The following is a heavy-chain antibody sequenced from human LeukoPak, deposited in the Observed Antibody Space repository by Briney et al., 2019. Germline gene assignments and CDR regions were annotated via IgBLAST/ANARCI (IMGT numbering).Heavy chain of an antibody. CDR3: ARGRTTTDH. CDR1: GYTFTGYY. J-gene: IGHJ4*02. CDR2: INPKSGGT. Sequence: GASVKVSCKASGYTFTGYYMHWVRQAPGQGLEWMGRINPKSGGTNFAQKFQGRVTVTRDTTNSVVYMELTSLTSDDTAVYSCARGRTTTDHWGQGTLVTVSS. D-gene: IGHD1-1*01. V-gene: IGHV1-2*06.